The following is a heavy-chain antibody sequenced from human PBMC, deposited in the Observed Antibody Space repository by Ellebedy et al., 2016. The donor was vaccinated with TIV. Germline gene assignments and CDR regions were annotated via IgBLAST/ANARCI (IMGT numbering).Heavy chain of an antibody. J-gene: IGHJ4*02. Sequence: GGSLRLSCAASKFTFSSYWMTWVRQAPGKGLEWVANINQDGSEKNYVDSVKGRFTISRDNSKNTLYLQLNSLRPEDTAVYYCAREFDDYFFDYWGQGTLVTASS. V-gene: IGHV3-7*01. CDR3: AREFDDYFFDY. D-gene: IGHD2-21*02. CDR2: INQDGSEK. CDR1: KFTFSSYW.